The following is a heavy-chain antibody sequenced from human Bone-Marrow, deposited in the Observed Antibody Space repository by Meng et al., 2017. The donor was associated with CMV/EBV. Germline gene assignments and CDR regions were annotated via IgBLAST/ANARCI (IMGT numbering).Heavy chain of an antibody. CDR3: ARDRLRFLEWSIRAWYYYGMAV. D-gene: IGHD3-3*01. CDR2: IIPIFGTA. CDR1: GGTFSSYA. Sequence: SVKVSCKASGGTFSSYAISWVRQAPGQGLEWMGGIIPIFGTANYAQKFQGRVTITTDESTSTAYMELSSLRSEDTAVYYCARDRLRFLEWSIRAWYYYGMAVWGQGNTVNGAS. V-gene: IGHV1-69*05. J-gene: IGHJ6*01.